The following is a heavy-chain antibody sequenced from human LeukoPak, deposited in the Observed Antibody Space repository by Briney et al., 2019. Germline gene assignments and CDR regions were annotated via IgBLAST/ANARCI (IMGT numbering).Heavy chain of an antibody. CDR2: IYYSGST. CDR1: GGSISSNSYY. D-gene: IGHD3-16*01. Sequence: KPSETLSLTCAVSGGSISSNSYYWGWIRQPPGKGLEWIGSIYYSGSTYYNPSLKSRVTISVDTSKNQFSLKLSSVTAADTAVYYCARDLARFGGVISYYYYMDVWGKGTTVTVSS. CDR3: ARDLARFGGVISYYYYMDV. J-gene: IGHJ6*03. V-gene: IGHV4-39*02.